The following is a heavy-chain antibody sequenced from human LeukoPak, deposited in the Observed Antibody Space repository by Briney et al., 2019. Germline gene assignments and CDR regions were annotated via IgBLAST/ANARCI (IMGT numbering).Heavy chain of an antibody. CDR1: GGSISSSSYY. CDR3: ARLRDYGYYFDY. V-gene: IGHV4-39*02. D-gene: IGHD4-17*01. CDR2: GYYSGNT. J-gene: IGHJ4*02. Sequence: PSETLSLTCTVSGGSISSSSYYWGWIRQPPGKGLEWIGSGYYSGNTYYNPSLESRVTISVDTSKNHFSLKLSSVTAADTAVYYCARLRDYGYYFDYWGQGTLVTVSS.